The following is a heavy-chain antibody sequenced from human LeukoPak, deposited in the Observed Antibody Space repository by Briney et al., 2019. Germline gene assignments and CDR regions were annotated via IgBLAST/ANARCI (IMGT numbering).Heavy chain of an antibody. Sequence: SGTLSLTCAVYXGSFSGYYWTWIRQSPGKGLEWIGEINPNGYSNYNSSLKSRVTISVDTSKNQFSLKLTSVTAADTAVYFCARGRDIRVLHILHYYYNALEFWGQGTTVTVSS. CDR2: INPNGYS. D-gene: IGHD3-16*01. CDR3: ARGRDIRVLHILHYYYNALEF. CDR1: XGSFSGYY. J-gene: IGHJ6*02. V-gene: IGHV4-34*01.